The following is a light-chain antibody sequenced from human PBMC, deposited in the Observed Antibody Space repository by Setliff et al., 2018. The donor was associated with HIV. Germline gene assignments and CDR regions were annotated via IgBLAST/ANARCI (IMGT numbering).Light chain of an antibody. CDR3: QQYYTTPLT. CDR2: WAS. V-gene: IGKV4-1*01. Sequence: DIVMTQSPDSLAVSLGERATLNCKSSQSVLYSSNNKNYLAWYQQKPGQPPKLLIYWASTRESGVPDRFSGSGSGTDFTLTISSLQAEDVAVYYCQQYYTTPLTFGQGTKV. J-gene: IGKJ1*01. CDR1: QSVLYSSNNKNY.